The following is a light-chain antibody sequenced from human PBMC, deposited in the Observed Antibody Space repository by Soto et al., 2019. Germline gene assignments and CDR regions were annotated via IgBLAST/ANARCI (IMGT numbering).Light chain of an antibody. CDR1: QSVRSRY. CDR3: QQYGSSPPVT. J-gene: IGKJ4*01. Sequence: IVLTQSPGTPPLSPGERPTLSCRASQSVRSRYLAWYQQRPGQAPRLLIYAASSRATGIPDRFSGSGSGTDFTLTISRLEPEDFAVYYCQQYGSSPPVTFGGGTKVEIK. V-gene: IGKV3-20*01. CDR2: AAS.